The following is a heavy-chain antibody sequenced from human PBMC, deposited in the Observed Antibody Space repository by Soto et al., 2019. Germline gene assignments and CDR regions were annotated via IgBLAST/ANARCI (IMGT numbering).Heavy chain of an antibody. D-gene: IGHD3-10*01. CDR3: ARGAYYYGSGSSPIGY. CDR2: IGAYNGNT. CDR1: GYTFTSYG. J-gene: IGHJ4*02. V-gene: IGHV1-18*01. Sequence: QVQLVQSGAEVKKPGASVKVSCKASGYTFTSYGISWVRKAPGKGLGWMGWIGAYNGNTNYAQKLQGRVTMTTDTSTSTAYMELRSLRSDDTAVYYCARGAYYYGSGSSPIGYWGQGTLVTVSS.